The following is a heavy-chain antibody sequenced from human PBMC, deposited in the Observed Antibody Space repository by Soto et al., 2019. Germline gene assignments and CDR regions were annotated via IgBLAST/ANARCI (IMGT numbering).Heavy chain of an antibody. J-gene: IGHJ4*02. CDR1: GESISSSSYY. D-gene: IGHD2-21*02. V-gene: IGHV4-39*01. CDR3: ARQWTTGVTQAYFDH. CDR2: IYYSGRT. Sequence: SETLSLTCIVSGESISSSSYYWGWIRQPPGKGLGWIGSIYYSGRTYYNPSFKSRDTISIDTSKNQFSLKLSSVTATDTDVYYCARQWTTGVTQAYFDHWGQGALVTVSA.